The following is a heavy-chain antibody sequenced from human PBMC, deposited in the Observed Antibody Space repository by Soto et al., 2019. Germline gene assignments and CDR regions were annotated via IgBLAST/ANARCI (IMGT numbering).Heavy chain of an antibody. D-gene: IGHD5-12*01. CDR2: IYYSGST. V-gene: IGHV4-28*01. Sequence: QVQLQESGPGLVKPSDTLSLTCAVSGYSISSSNWWGWIRQPPGKGLEWIGYIYYSGSTYYNPSLKSRVTMSVDTSKNQFSLKLSSVTAVDTAVYYCASSNGRGYSGYDYAFDIWGQGTMVTVSS. J-gene: IGHJ3*02. CDR1: GYSISSSNW. CDR3: ASSNGRGYSGYDYAFDI.